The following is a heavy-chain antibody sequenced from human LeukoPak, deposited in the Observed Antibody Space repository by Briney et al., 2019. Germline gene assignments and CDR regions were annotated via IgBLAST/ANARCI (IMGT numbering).Heavy chain of an antibody. CDR3: ARRLPGYYYYMDV. Sequence: PSETLSLTCTVSGDSISSYYWSWVRQTPEKGLEWIGYIYYSGSTTYNPSLKSRVTISIDTSNNQFSLRLSSATAADTAVYYCARRLPGYYYYMDVWGQGTTVTVSS. CDR2: IYYSGST. D-gene: IGHD2-15*01. J-gene: IGHJ6*02. CDR1: GDSISSYY. V-gene: IGHV4-59*08.